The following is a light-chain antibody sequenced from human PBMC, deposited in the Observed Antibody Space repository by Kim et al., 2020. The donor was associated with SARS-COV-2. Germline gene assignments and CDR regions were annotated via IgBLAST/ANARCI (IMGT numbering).Light chain of an antibody. J-gene: IGLJ2*01. CDR1: SGHSSYA. CDR2: VNSDGSH. V-gene: IGLV4-69*01. Sequence: SVKLTCTLSSGHSSYAIAWLQQQPEKGPRYLMKVNSDGSHTRGDGIPDRFSGSSSGDERYLSISNLQSEDEADLYCQTWGTGFVVFGRGTQLTVL. CDR3: QTWGTGFVV.